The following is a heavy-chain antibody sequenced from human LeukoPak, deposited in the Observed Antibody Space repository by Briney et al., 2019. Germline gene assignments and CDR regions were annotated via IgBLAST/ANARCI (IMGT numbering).Heavy chain of an antibody. CDR3: ATGAYCDH. V-gene: IGHV3-23*01. CDR2: ISDTGDST. J-gene: IGHJ4*02. CDR1: GFTFSRYG. Sequence: GGTLRLSCAASGFTFSRYGMTWVRQAPGKGLEWVSTISDTGDSTYYADSVKGRFTISRDNSENTLYLQMNGLRAEDTAIYFCATGAYCDHGGQGTLVTVSS.